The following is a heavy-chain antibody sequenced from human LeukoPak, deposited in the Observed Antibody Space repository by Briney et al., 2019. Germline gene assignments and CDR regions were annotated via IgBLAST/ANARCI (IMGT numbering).Heavy chain of an antibody. CDR1: GGSISSYY. CDR2: IYYTGTT. V-gene: IGHV4-59*01. J-gene: IGHJ4*02. CDR3: ARVVGGVGLDY. D-gene: IGHD3-16*01. Sequence: SETLSLTCTVSGGSISSYYWSWIRQPPGKGLGWIGYIYYTGTTNYNPSLNSRVTISVDTSKNQFALKLSSVTAADTAVYYCARVVGGVGLDYWGQGTLVTVSS.